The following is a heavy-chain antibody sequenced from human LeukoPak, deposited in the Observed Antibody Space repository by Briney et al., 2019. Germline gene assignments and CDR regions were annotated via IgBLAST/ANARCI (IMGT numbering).Heavy chain of an antibody. V-gene: IGHV3-33*01. CDR1: GFTFSSYG. J-gene: IGHJ4*02. CDR2: IWYDGSNK. CDR3: ARVADYSNSAHADY. Sequence: GGSLRLSCAASGFTFSSYGMHWVRQAPGKGLEWVAVIWYDGSNKYYADSVKGRFTISRDNSKNTLYLQMNSLRAEDTAVYYCARVADYSNSAHADYWGQGTLVTVSS. D-gene: IGHD4-4*01.